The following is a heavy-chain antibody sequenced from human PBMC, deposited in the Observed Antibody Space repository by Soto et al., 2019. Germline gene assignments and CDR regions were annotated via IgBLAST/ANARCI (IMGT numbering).Heavy chain of an antibody. V-gene: IGHV3-23*01. CDR1: GFTINNSA. J-gene: IGHJ5*02. Sequence: VQLLETGGGLVQPGGSLRLSCAASGFTINNSAMRWVRQAPGKGLEWVSSITAAGDSTYDSTSVRGRFTISRDNSKNTAYLQMNSLRVEDTAVYYCATAPLKYDSSWYLDWWLLPWGPGTLVTVSS. D-gene: IGHD3-9*01. CDR3: ATAPLKYDSSWYLDWWLLP. CDR2: ITAAGDST.